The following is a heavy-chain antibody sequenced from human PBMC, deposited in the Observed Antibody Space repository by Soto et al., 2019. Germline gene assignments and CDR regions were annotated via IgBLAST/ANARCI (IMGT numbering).Heavy chain of an antibody. CDR2: IYLSGTT. CDR3: ATPLRYSSGPSNWFDP. Sequence: SETLSLTCTVSGGSISGSSYYWGWIRQPPGKGLEWIGNIYLSGTTYYNPSLKSRVTISYDTSKNQFSLNLRSVTAADTAVYYCATPLRYSSGPSNWFDPWGQGTLVTVSS. CDR1: GGSISGSSYY. J-gene: IGHJ5*02. V-gene: IGHV4-39*01. D-gene: IGHD6-19*01.